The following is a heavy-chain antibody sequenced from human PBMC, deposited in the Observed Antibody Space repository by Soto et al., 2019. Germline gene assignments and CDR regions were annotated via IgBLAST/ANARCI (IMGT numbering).Heavy chain of an antibody. J-gene: IGHJ4*02. V-gene: IGHV3-23*01. D-gene: IGHD3-16*02. CDR1: GFTSNNYA. CDR2: ISAGDGST. CDR3: AKEHTIPFGEVFVHLRAIDS. Sequence: PGGSLRLSCAASGFTSNNYAMTWVRQAPGNGLEWVSSISAGDGSTDYADSVKGRFTISRDNSKNTLYLQMNSLRAEDTAIYCCAKEHTIPFGEVFVHLRAIDSWGQVTPVTVSS.